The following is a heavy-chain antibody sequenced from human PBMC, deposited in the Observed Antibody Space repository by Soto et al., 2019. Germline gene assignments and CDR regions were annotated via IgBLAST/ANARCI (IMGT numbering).Heavy chain of an antibody. CDR1: GASFSGYY. D-gene: IGHD2-15*01. Sequence: SETLSLTCALYGASFSGYYGGWIRQPPDKGVEWIGEINHSGSTNYNPSLKSRVTISVDTSKNQFSLKLSSVTAADTAVYYCATEVVAATLAAVRFDPWGQGTLVTVSS. CDR3: ATEVVAATLAAVRFDP. V-gene: IGHV4-34*01. J-gene: IGHJ5*02. CDR2: INHSGST.